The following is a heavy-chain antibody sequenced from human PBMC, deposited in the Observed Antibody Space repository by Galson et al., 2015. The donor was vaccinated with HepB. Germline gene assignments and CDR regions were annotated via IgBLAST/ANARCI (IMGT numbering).Heavy chain of an antibody. CDR1: GFTFSDYY. J-gene: IGHJ1*01. D-gene: IGHD6-19*01. CDR2: ISSSSSYT. V-gene: IGHV3-11*05. CDR3: TTDLQWLVQNQYFQH. Sequence: SLRLSCAASGFTFSDYYMSWIRQAPGKGLEWVSYISSSSSYTNYADSVKGRITISRDDSKNTLYLQMNSLKTEDTAVYYCTTDLQWLVQNQYFQHWGQGTLVTVSS.